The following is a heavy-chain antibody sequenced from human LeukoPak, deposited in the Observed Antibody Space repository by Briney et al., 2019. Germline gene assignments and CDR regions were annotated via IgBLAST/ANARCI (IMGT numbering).Heavy chain of an antibody. CDR3: ARQKGVTRRAHYYYYYMDV. V-gene: IGHV4-34*01. Sequence: SETLSLTCAVYGVSFSGYYWSWIRQPPGKGLEWIGEINHSGSTNYNPSLKSRVTISVDTSKNQFSLKLSSVTAADTAVYYCARQKGVTRRAHYYYYYMDVWGKGTTVTISS. CDR1: GVSFSGYY. J-gene: IGHJ6*03. D-gene: IGHD4-23*01. CDR2: INHSGST.